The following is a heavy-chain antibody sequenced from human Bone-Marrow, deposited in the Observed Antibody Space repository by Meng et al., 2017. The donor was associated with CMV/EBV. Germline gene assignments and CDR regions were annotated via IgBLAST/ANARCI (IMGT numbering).Heavy chain of an antibody. Sequence: SVKVSCKASGGTFSSYAISWVRQAPGQGLEWMGGIIPIFGTANYAQKFQGRVTITTDESTSTAYMELSSLRSEDTAVYYCARRFFYGDCSSTSCYIPFYYWGQGTLVTVSS. CDR3: ARRFFYGDCSSTSCYIPFYY. CDR1: GGTFSSYA. V-gene: IGHV1-69*05. J-gene: IGHJ4*02. D-gene: IGHD2-2*02. CDR2: IIPIFGTA.